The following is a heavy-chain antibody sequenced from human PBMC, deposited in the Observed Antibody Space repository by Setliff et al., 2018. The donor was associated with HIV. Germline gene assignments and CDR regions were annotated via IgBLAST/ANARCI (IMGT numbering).Heavy chain of an antibody. V-gene: IGHV2-5*01. Sequence: SGPTLVNPTQTLTLTCTFSGFSLTSGGVGVAWIRQPPGKALEWLGVTYGNDDTRYSPSLKRRLSITKDTSKNVAVLVMTNMDPVDRGTYFCAHVLRDHYDSGSYGPPRLLHWGQGALVTVSS. CDR1: GFSLTSGGVG. CDR2: TYGNDDT. J-gene: IGHJ1*01. D-gene: IGHD3-10*01. CDR3: AHVLRDHYDSGSYGPPRLLH.